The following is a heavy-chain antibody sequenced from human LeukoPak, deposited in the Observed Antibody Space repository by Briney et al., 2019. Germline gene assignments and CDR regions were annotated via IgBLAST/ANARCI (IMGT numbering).Heavy chain of an antibody. Sequence: ASVKVSCKASGYTFTSYGISWVRQAPGQGLEWMGWISAYNGNTNYAQKLQGRVTMTTDASTSTAYMELRSLRSDDTAVYYCARDTIFGVVIAARYYYYGMDVWGQGTTVTVSS. CDR2: ISAYNGNT. CDR3: ARDTIFGVVIAARYYYYGMDV. D-gene: IGHD3-3*01. J-gene: IGHJ6*02. CDR1: GYTFTSYG. V-gene: IGHV1-18*01.